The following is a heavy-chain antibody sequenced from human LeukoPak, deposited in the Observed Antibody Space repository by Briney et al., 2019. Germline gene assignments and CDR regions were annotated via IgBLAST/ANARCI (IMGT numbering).Heavy chain of an antibody. Sequence: GRSLRLSCAASGFTFTSYGMHWVRQAPGKGLEWVAVIWYDGRNKYYVDSVKGRFTISRDNSKNTVYLQMNSLRAEDTAVYFCARDLSIAGFDYWGQGTLVTVSS. V-gene: IGHV3-33*01. CDR3: ARDLSIAGFDY. CDR1: GFTFTSYG. J-gene: IGHJ4*02. CDR2: IWYDGRNK. D-gene: IGHD6-6*01.